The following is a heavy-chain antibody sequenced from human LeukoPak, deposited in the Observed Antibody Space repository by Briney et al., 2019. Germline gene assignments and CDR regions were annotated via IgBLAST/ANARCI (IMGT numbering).Heavy chain of an antibody. V-gene: IGHV4-30-4*08. CDR1: GGSISSGDYY. D-gene: IGHD2-2*01. J-gene: IGHJ4*02. CDR2: IYYSGST. CDR3: ASIVVPAATVDY. Sequence: PSETLSLTCTVSGGSISSGDYYWRWIRQPPGTGLEWIGYIYYSGSTYYNPSLKSRVTISVDTSKNQFSLKLSSVTAADTAVYYCASIVVPAATVDYWGQGTLVTVSS.